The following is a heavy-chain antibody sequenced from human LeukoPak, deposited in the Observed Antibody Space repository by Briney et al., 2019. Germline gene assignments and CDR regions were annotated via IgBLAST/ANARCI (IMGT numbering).Heavy chain of an antibody. CDR3: ARGAITMVRGVALDY. V-gene: IGHV4-59*01. D-gene: IGHD3-10*01. Sequence: SETLSLTCTVSGGSISSYYWSWIRQPPGKGLEWIGYTYYSGSTNYNPSLKSRVTISVDTSKNQFSLKLSSVTAADTAVYYCARGAITMVRGVALDYWGQGTLVTVSS. CDR1: GGSISSYY. J-gene: IGHJ4*02. CDR2: TYYSGST.